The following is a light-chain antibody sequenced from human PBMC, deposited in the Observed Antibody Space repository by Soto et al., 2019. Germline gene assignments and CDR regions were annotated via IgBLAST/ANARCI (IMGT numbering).Light chain of an antibody. CDR2: DVS. CDR3: SSYTSTSTYV. V-gene: IGLV2-18*02. CDR1: SSDVGSSNG. Sequence: QSALTQPPSVSGSTGQSVTIDCNGTSSDVGSSNGVSWYQQPPGTAPKLMIYDVSNRPSGVPDRFSGSKSGNTASLTISGLQAEDEADYYCSSYTSTSTYVFGTGTKVTVL. J-gene: IGLJ1*01.